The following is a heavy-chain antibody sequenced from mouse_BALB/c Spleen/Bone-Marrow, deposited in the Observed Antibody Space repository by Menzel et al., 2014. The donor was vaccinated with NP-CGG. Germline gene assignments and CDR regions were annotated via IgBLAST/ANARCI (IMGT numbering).Heavy chain of an antibody. CDR1: GYTFTGYY. J-gene: IGHJ4*01. CDR3: TRRSLLSDYYSMDY. D-gene: IGHD2-10*01. CDR2: INPSNGGT. Sequence: VQLQQSGAELVKPGASVKLSCKASGYTFTGYYLYWVKQRPGQGLEWIGEINPSNGGTNFNERFKSKASLTVDKSSSTAYMQLNSLTSEDSAVYYCTRRSLLSDYYSMDYWGQGTSVTVSS. V-gene: IGHV1S81*02.